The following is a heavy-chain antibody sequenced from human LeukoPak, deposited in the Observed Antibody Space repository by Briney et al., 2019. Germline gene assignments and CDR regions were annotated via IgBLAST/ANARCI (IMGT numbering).Heavy chain of an antibody. J-gene: IGHJ3*02. CDR3: GRGRYCSASICSGGDAFDI. Sequence: PSETLSLTCTVSGGSISNYYWSWIRQPAGKGLEWIGRIYTSASTNYNPSLKSRVTLSVDASKNQFSLRLSSLTAADTAVYYWGRGRYCSASICSGGDAFDIWGQGTVVTVSS. D-gene: IGHD2-8*02. CDR2: IYTSAST. CDR1: GGSISNYY. V-gene: IGHV4-4*07.